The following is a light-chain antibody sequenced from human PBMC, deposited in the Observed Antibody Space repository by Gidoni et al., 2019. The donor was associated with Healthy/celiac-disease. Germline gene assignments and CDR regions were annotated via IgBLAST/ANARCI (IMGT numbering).Light chain of an antibody. V-gene: IGKV1-39*01. J-gene: IGKJ4*01. CDR3: QQSYSTPRT. Sequence: DIQMTQSPSSLSASVGDRVTITCPASQSISSYLNWYQQKPGKAPKHLIYAASSLQSGVPSRFSGSGSGTDFTLTISSLQPEDFATYYCQQSYSTPRTFGGGTKVEIK. CDR1: QSISSY. CDR2: AAS.